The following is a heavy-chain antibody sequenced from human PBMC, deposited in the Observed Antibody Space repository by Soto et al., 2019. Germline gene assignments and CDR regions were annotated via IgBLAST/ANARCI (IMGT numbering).Heavy chain of an antibody. D-gene: IGHD6-13*01. V-gene: IGHV1-69*13. CDR3: ASPGMTRGKRAFDI. CDR1: GGTFSSYA. J-gene: IGHJ3*02. Sequence: ASVKVSCKASGGTFSSYAISWVRQAPGQGLEWMGGIIPIFGTANYAQKFQGRVTITADESTSTAHMELSSLRSEDTAVYYCASPGMTRGKRAFDIWGQGTMVTVSS. CDR2: IIPIFGTA.